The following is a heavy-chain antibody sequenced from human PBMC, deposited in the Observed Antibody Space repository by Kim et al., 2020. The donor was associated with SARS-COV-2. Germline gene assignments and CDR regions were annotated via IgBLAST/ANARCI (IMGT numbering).Heavy chain of an antibody. V-gene: IGHV3-23*01. D-gene: IGHD3-10*01. Sequence: ADSEEDRLTISRDNSKRTRYLQMNSLRAADTAVYYCAKVHTMVRGVFPYWGQGTLVTFSS. J-gene: IGHJ4*02. CDR3: AKVHTMVRGVFPY.